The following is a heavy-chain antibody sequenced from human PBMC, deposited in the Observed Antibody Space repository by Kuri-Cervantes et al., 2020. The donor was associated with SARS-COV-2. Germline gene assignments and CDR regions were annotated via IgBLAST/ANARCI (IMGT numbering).Heavy chain of an antibody. D-gene: IGHD2-21*01. V-gene: IGHV3-72*01. Sequence: GESLKISCAASGFTFTTYAMTWVRQAPGRGLEWVGRIRNKDGKYSTEYAASVRGRFTISRDDSKKSLYLQMNSLQTEDTAVYYCTSLQRIPLFDIWGQGTVVTVSS. CDR2: IRNKDGKYST. CDR1: GFTFTTYA. J-gene: IGHJ3*02. CDR3: TSLQRIPLFDI.